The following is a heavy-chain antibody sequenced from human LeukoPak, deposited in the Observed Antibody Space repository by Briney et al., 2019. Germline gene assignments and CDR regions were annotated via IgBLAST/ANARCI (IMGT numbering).Heavy chain of an antibody. J-gene: IGHJ3*01. CDR1: GFTLRDYH. D-gene: IGHD3-22*01. CDR2: TRSKVRKYAT. V-gene: IGHV3-72*01. Sequence: PGGSLRLSCVGSGFTLRDYHMDWVRQAPGMGLEWVGRTRSKVRKYATEYAASVKGRSTISRDESENSVFLHLSSLTVEDTALYYCARDGAEGDDSAFDVWGQGTMVTVSS. CDR3: ARDGAEGDDSAFDV.